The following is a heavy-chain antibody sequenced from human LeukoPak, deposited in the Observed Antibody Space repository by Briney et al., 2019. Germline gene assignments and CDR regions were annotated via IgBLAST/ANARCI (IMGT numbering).Heavy chain of an antibody. V-gene: IGHV3-7*01. CDR2: IKGDGSEK. CDR3: ARDEYRSRWLHP. Sequence: GGSLRLSWAASGFTFSSYWMSWVRLAPGKGLEWVANIKGDGSEKWYADSVKGRFTISRDNAQNSVHLQMNSLRAEDTAVYHCARDEYRSRWLHPWGQGTLVTVTS. D-gene: IGHD5-24*01. J-gene: IGHJ5*02. CDR1: GFTFSSYW.